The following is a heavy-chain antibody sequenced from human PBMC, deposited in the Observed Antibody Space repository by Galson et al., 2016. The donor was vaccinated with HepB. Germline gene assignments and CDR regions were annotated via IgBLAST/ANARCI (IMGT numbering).Heavy chain of an antibody. CDR1: GFSVSSNY. Sequence: SLRLSCAASGFSVSSNYMTWVRQAPGKGLEWVSVIYIDGNGYYADPVKGRFTISRDNSKNTVYLQMNSLRAEETAVYYWARDLPEETAGALDVWGQGTMVTVSS. V-gene: IGHV3-53*01. CDR3: ARDLPEETAGALDV. D-gene: IGHD1-14*01. J-gene: IGHJ3*01. CDR2: IYIDGNG.